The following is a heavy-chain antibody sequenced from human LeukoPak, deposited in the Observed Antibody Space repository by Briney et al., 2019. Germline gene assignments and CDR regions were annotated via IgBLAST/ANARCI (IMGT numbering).Heavy chain of an antibody. CDR3: ARDLAYCGGDCYSGFAFDI. CDR2: IYSGGST. Sequence: QPGGSLRLSCAASGFTVSSNYMSWVRQAPGKGLEWVSVIYSGGSTYYADSVKGRFTISRDNSKNTLYLQMNSLRAEDTAVYYCARDLAYCGGDCYSGFAFDIWGQGTMVTVSS. V-gene: IGHV3-66*01. J-gene: IGHJ3*02. D-gene: IGHD2-21*02. CDR1: GFTVSSNY.